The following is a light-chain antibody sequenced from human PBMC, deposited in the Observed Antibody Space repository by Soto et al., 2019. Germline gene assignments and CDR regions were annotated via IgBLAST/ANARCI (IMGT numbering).Light chain of an antibody. CDR2: AAS. CDR3: QQLKSYPQT. J-gene: IGKJ1*01. V-gene: IGKV1-12*01. CDR1: QGISSW. Sequence: DIQMTQYPSSVSASQGDRVTITCRASQGISSWLAWYQQKPGKAPKLLIYAASSLQSGVPSRFSGIGSGTDFTLTINSLQPEDFATYYCQQLKSYPQTFGQGTKVDIK.